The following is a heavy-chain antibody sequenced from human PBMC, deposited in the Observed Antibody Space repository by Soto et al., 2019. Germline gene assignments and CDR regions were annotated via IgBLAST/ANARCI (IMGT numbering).Heavy chain of an antibody. Sequence: QVQLVQSGAEVKKPGASVKVSCKASGYTFTSYAMHWVRQAPGQRLEWMGWINAGNGNTKYSQKFQGRVTITRDTSASTAYMELSSLRSEDTAVYYCALPDGDRYYFVYWGQGPLVTVSA. D-gene: IGHD4-17*01. V-gene: IGHV1-3*01. CDR2: INAGNGNT. J-gene: IGHJ4*02. CDR1: GYTFTSYA. CDR3: ALPDGDRYYFVY.